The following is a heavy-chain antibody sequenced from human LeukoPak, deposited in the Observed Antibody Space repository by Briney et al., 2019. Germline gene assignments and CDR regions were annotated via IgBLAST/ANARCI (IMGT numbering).Heavy chain of an antibody. CDR1: GFTFSTYS. J-gene: IGHJ3*02. CDR3: ARDLCSSTSCPYDAFDI. D-gene: IGHD2-2*01. V-gene: IGHV3-48*04. Sequence: GGSLRLSCAASGFTFSTYSMNWVRQAPGKGLEWVSYITSSGTAPIYYTDSVKGRFTISRDNAKNSLYLRMNSLRAGDTAVYYCARDLCSSTSCPYDAFDIWGQGTMVTVSS. CDR2: ITSSGTAPI.